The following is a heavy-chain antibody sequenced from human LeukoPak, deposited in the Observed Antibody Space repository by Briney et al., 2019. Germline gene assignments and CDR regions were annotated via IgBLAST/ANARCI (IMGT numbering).Heavy chain of an antibody. V-gene: IGHV4-59*12. D-gene: IGHD3-16*02. Sequence: SETLSLTCTVSGGSISSYYWSWIRQPPGKGLEWIGYIYYSGSTNYNPSLKSRVTISVDTSKNQFSLKLSSVTAADTAVYYCARELTSYDYVWGSYRYNWFDPWGQGTLVTVSS. CDR2: IYYSGST. CDR3: ARELTSYDYVWGSYRYNWFDP. CDR1: GGSISSYY. J-gene: IGHJ5*02.